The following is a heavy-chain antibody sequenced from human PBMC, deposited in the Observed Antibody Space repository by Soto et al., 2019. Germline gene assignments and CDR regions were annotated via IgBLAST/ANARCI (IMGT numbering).Heavy chain of an antibody. CDR1: GYTFTGYY. Sequence: GASVKVSCKASGYTFTGYYMHWVRQAPGQGLEWMGWINPNSGGTNYAQKFQGWVTMTRDTSISTAYMELSRLRSDDTAVYYCARSGYGESMIVENWLDPWGQGTLVTVSS. D-gene: IGHD3-22*01. CDR3: ARSGYGESMIVENWLDP. V-gene: IGHV1-2*04. J-gene: IGHJ5*02. CDR2: INPNSGGT.